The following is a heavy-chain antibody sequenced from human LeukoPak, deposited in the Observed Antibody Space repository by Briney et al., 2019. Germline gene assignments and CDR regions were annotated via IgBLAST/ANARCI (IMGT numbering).Heavy chain of an antibody. D-gene: IGHD3-22*01. CDR2: ISWNSGSI. CDR1: GFTFDDYA. J-gene: IGHJ4*02. Sequence: PGRSLRLSCAASGFTFDDYAMHWVRQAPGKGLEWVSGISWNSGSIGYADSVKGRFTISRDNAKNSLYLQMNSLRAEDTALYYCAKALATGQYYYDSSGYYNFDYWGQGTLVTVSS. V-gene: IGHV3-9*01. CDR3: AKALATGQYYYDSSGYYNFDY.